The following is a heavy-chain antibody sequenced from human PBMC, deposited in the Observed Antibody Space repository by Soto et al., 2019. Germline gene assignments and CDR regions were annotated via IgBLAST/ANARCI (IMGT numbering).Heavy chain of an antibody. CDR2: IYYSGST. D-gene: IGHD6-13*01. J-gene: IGHJ4*02. V-gene: IGHV4-39*01. CDR1: GGSISSSSYY. Sequence: QLQLQESGPGLVKPSETLSLTCTVSGGSISSSSYYWGWIRQPPGKGLEWIGSIYYSGSTYYNPSLKSRVTISVDTSKNQFSLKLSSVTAADTAVYYCARHEVAAAIDYWGQGTLVTVSS. CDR3: ARHEVAAAIDY.